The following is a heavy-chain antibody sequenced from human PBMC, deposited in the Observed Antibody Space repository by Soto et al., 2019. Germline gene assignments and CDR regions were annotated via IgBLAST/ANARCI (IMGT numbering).Heavy chain of an antibody. V-gene: IGHV4-59*12. CDR1: GGSISGYY. J-gene: IGHJ4*02. CDR2: MYKTGST. D-gene: IGHD4-17*01. CDR3: ARMNGDYDREYFDY. Sequence: PSETLSLTCTVSGGSISGYYWSWIRQPPGKGLEWIGYMYKTGSTVYNPSFKSRVTISVDTSKNQFSLKLSPVTAADTAVYYCARMNGDYDREYFDYWGQGTLVTVS.